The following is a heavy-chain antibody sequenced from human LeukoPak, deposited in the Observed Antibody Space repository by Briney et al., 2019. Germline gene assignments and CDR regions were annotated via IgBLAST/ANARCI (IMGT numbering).Heavy chain of an antibody. D-gene: IGHD2-2*01. J-gene: IGHJ4*02. CDR3: ARGGRYQLLESFDY. V-gene: IGHV3-7*03. CDR2: IKQDGSEK. CDR1: GFTFSSYW. Sequence: GGSLRLSCAASGFTFSSYWMSWVRQAPGKGLEWVANIKQDGSEKYYVDSVKGRFTISRDNAKNSLYLQMNSPRAEDTAVYYCARGGRYQLLESFDYWGQGTLVTVSS.